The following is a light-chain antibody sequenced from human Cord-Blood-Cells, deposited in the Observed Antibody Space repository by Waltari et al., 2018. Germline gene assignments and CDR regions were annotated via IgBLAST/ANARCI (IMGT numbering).Light chain of an antibody. CDR3: CSYAGSSTYV. J-gene: IGLJ1*01. Sequence: QSALTQPASVSGSPGQSITISCTGTSSDVGSYNLVPWYQQHPGKAPKLMIYEGSKRTSGVSKRFSGSKSGNTASLTISGLQAEDEADYYCCSYAGSSTYVFGTGTKVTVL. CDR2: EGS. CDR1: SSDVGSYNL. V-gene: IGLV2-23*01.